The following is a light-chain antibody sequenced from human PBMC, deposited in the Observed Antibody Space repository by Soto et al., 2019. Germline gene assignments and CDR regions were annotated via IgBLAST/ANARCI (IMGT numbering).Light chain of an antibody. J-gene: IGKJ1*01. V-gene: IGKV1-39*01. CDR3: QQSYSTPRT. CDR2: AAS. Sequence: TQSPLTLPVTPGETASISCRSSQSLLHSNGYNYLNWYQQKPGKAPKLLIYAASSLQSGVPSRFSGSGSGTDFTLTISSLQPEDFATYYCQQSYSTPRTFGQGTKVDIK. CDR1: QSLLHSNGYNY.